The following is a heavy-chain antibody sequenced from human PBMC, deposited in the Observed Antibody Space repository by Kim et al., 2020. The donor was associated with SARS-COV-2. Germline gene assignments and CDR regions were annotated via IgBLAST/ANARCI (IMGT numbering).Heavy chain of an antibody. J-gene: IGHJ6*02. D-gene: IGHD3-22*01. CDR1: GFTFSSYS. CDR3: ASLSKPYYYEVYYYGMDV. V-gene: IGHV3-48*02. CDR2: ISSSSSTI. Sequence: GGSLRLSCAASGFTFSSYSMNWVRQAPGKGLEWVSYISSSSSTIYYADSVKGRFTISRDNAKNSLYLQMNSLRDEDTAVYYCASLSKPYYYEVYYYGMDVWGQGTTVTVSS.